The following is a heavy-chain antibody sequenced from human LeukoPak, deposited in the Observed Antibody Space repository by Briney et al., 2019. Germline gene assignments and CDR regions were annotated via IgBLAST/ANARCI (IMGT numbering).Heavy chain of an antibody. CDR2: IYSGGGT. CDR3: ARNYYDSSAYYYFDY. Sequence: GRSLRLSCAASGFTVSSSYMNWVRQAPGKGPEWVSLIYSGGGTYYADSVKGRFTISRDNSKNTLYLQMNSLRAEDTAVYYCARNYYDSSAYYYFDYWGQGTLVTVSS. D-gene: IGHD3-22*01. CDR1: GFTVSSSY. V-gene: IGHV3-66*01. J-gene: IGHJ4*02.